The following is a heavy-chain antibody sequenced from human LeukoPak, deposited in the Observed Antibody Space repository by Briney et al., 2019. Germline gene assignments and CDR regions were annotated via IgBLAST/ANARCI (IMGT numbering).Heavy chain of an antibody. CDR1: GGTFSSYA. D-gene: IGHD3-22*01. V-gene: IGHV1-69*13. CDR2: IIPIVGTA. Sequence: SVKVSCKASGGTFSSYAISWVRQAPGQGLEWMGGIIPIVGTANYAQKFQGRVTITADESTSTAYMELSSLRSEDTAVYYCARDRQAYYDSSGYSGYDYWGQGTLVTVSS. J-gene: IGHJ4*02. CDR3: ARDRQAYYDSSGYSGYDY.